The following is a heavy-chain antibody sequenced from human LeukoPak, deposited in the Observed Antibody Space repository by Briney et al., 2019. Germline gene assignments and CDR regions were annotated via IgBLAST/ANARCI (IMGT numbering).Heavy chain of an antibody. CDR3: ATYSSLNRREFQY. CDR1: GFTFSNYW. CDR2: INSDGSGT. J-gene: IGHJ1*01. D-gene: IGHD3-22*01. V-gene: IGHV3-74*01. Sequence: GGSLRLSCVASGFTFSNYWMHWVRQAPGKGLVWVSRINSDGSGTIYADSVKGRFTISRDNAKRTLYLQMNSLRAEDTAVYYCATYSSLNRREFQYWGQGTLLTVSS.